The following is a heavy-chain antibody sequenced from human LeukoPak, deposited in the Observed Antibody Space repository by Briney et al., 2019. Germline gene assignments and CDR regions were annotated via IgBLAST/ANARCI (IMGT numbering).Heavy chain of an antibody. CDR1: GFTFSSYS. J-gene: IGHJ6*03. Sequence: QPGGSLRLSCAASGFTFSSYSMNWVRQAPGKGLEWVSYISSSSTIYYADSVKGRFTISRDNAKNSLYLQMNSLRAEDTAVYYCARVERDIVVVPAAINYYYYMDVWGKGTTVTVSS. CDR2: ISSSSTI. D-gene: IGHD2-2*01. CDR3: ARVERDIVVVPAAINYYYYMDV. V-gene: IGHV3-48*04.